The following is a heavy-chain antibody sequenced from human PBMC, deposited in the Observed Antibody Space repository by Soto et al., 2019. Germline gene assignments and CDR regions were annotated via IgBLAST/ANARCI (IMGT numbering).Heavy chain of an antibody. J-gene: IGHJ5*02. CDR2: FHPEDGET. CDR1: GYSLTELS. D-gene: IGHD2-15*01. V-gene: IGHV1-24*01. CDR3: ATFTETLVAAMYTWFDP. Sequence: QVQLVQSGAVVKKPGASVKVSCKVSGYSLTELSMHWVRQAPGKGLEWMGGFHPEDGETIYAEKFQGRVTMTEDTSTDTAYMELSSLRSEDTAVYYCATFTETLVAAMYTWFDPWGQGTLVTVSS.